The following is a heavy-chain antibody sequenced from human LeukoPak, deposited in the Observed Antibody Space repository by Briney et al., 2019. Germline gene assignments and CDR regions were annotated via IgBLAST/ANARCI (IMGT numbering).Heavy chain of an antibody. CDR2: ITSDSRYM. D-gene: IGHD3-10*02. Sequence: GGSLSLSCAASGFTFSSYNMNWVCQAPGKGLEWVSSITSDSRYMYYADSVKGRFTISRDNAKNSLYLQMNSLRAEDTAVYYCAELGITMIGGVWGKGTTVTISS. V-gene: IGHV3-21*01. CDR3: AELGITMIGGV. J-gene: IGHJ6*04. CDR1: GFTFSSYN.